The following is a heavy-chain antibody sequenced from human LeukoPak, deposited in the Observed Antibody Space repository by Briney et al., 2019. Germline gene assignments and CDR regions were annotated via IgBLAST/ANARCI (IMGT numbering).Heavy chain of an antibody. CDR3: ARGGGFPFDAFDI. CDR1: GFTFSRYW. J-gene: IGHJ3*02. D-gene: IGHD2-15*01. V-gene: IGHV3-74*01. Sequence: GGSLRLSCAASGFTFSRYWMHWVRQAPGKGLVWVSRINSDRSSTSYADSVEGRFTISRDNAKNTLYLQMNSLRAEDTAVYYCARGGGFPFDAFDIWGQGTMVTVSS. CDR2: INSDRSST.